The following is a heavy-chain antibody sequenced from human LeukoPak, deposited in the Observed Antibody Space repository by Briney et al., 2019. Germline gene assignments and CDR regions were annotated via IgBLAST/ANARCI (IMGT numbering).Heavy chain of an antibody. D-gene: IGHD6-13*01. CDR2: ISGSGGST. CDR1: GFTFSSYA. CDR3: ARGGSSSWYFVFDY. V-gene: IGHV3-23*01. J-gene: IGHJ4*02. Sequence: GGSLRLSCAASGFTFSSYAMSWVRQAPGKGLEWVSAISGSGGSTYYADSVKGRFTISRDNSKNTLYLQMKSLTAEDTAVYYCARGGSSSWYFVFDYWGQGVLVTVSS.